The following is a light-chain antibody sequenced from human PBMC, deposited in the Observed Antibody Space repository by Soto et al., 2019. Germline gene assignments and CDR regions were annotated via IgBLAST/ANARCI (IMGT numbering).Light chain of an antibody. Sequence: EIVLTQSPATLYLSPGERATLSCRARQSVSSCLAWYQQKPGQAPRLLIYDASNRATGIPARFSGSGSGPDFTLNLSSLGPEDFAVYYCQQRSSWPDTFGQGTKLEIK. CDR3: QQRSSWPDT. CDR2: DAS. J-gene: IGKJ2*01. V-gene: IGKV3-11*01. CDR1: QSVSSC.